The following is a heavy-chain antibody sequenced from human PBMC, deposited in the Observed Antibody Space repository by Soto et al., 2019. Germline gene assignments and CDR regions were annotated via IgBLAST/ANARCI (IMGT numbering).Heavy chain of an antibody. D-gene: IGHD2-21*01. Sequence: EVHLLESGGGLVQPGGSLRLSCAASGITFSGYAVNWVRHAPGKGLEWVSTISGSGATTYYADSVKGRFTISRDNSKNTLYLQMNSLRVEDTAIYYCTRGEDAIGFVIHHDYWGLGTLVTVSS. V-gene: IGHV3-23*01. CDR3: TRGEDAIGFVIHHDY. CDR1: GITFSGYA. CDR2: ISGSGATT. J-gene: IGHJ4*02.